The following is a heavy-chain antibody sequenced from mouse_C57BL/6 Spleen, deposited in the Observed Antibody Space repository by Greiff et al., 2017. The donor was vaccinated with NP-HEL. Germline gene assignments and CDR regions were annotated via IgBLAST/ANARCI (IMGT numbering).Heavy chain of an antibody. CDR1: GFNIKDDY. D-gene: IGHD1-1*01. V-gene: IGHV14-4*01. CDR2: IDPENGDT. Sequence: EVQLQQSGAELVRPGASVKLSCTASGFNIKDDYMHWVKQRPEQGLEWIGWIDPENGDTEYASKFQGKATITADTSSNPAYLQLSSLTSEDTAVYYCTTGTTVVFDVWGTGTTVNVAS. J-gene: IGHJ1*03. CDR3: TTGTTVVFDV.